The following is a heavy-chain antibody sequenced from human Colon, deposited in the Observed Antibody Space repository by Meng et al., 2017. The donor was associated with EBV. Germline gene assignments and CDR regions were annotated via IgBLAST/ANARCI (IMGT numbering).Heavy chain of an antibody. CDR2: IYYTGST. J-gene: IGHJ4*02. CDR1: GGSINSGDYY. Sequence: QVRLQVSGPGLGKPSQTLSLTCTVSGGSINSGDYYWSWIRQPPGKGLEWIGYIYYTGSTYYNPSLKSRVTISMDTSKNQFSLRLSSVTAADTAVYYCARNYYFDYWGQGTLVTASS. CDR3: ARNYYFDY. V-gene: IGHV4-30-4*01.